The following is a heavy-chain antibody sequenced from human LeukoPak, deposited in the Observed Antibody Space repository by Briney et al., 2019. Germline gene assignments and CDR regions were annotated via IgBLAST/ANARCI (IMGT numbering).Heavy chain of an antibody. D-gene: IGHD3-16*01. V-gene: IGHV3-30*04. Sequence: GGSLRLSCAASGFTFSSYAMHWVRQAPGKGLEWVAVISYDGSNKYYADSVKGRFTISRDNSKNTLYLQMNSLRAEDTAVYYCARLILHGDYVRYWGQGTLVTVSS. CDR2: ISYDGSNK. CDR1: GFTFSSYA. J-gene: IGHJ4*02. CDR3: ARLILHGDYVRY.